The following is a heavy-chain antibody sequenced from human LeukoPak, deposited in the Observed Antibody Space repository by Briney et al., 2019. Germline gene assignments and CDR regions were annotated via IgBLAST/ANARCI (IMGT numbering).Heavy chain of an antibody. CDR1: GFNVVSYY. J-gene: IGHJ4*02. D-gene: IGHD2-2*01. CDR2: IYSGGAV. V-gene: IGHV3-53*05. CDR3: AKDHCSSTSCFYFDY. Sequence: PGGSLRLSCAASGFNVVSYYMTWVRQAPGKGLEWVSVIYSGGAVFYTDSVKGRFTISRDNTLYLQMNSLRAEDTAVYYCAKDHCSSTSCFYFDYWGQGTLVTVSS.